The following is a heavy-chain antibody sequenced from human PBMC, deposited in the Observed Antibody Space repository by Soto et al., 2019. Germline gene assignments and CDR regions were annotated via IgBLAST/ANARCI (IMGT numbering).Heavy chain of an antibody. CDR2: IYYSGST. V-gene: IGHV4-31*03. Sequence: SETLSLTYTVSGGSISSGGYYWSWIRQHPGKGLEWIGYIYYSGSTYYNPSLKSRVTISVDTSKNQFSLKLSSVTAADTAVYYCARSRATAKYTAFFDYWGQGTLVTVSS. CDR1: GGSISSGGYY. CDR3: ARSRATAKYTAFFDY. D-gene: IGHD2-2*02. J-gene: IGHJ4*02.